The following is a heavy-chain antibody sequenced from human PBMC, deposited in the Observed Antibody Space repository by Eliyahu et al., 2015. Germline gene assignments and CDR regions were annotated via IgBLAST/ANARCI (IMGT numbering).Heavy chain of an antibody. CDR2: LGADNGNT. CDR1: GYTFTSYG. D-gene: IGHD2-2*02. Sequence: QVQLVQSGAEVKKPGASVKVSCKASGYTFTSYGISWVRQAPGQGLEWSGWLGADNGNTNYAQKLQGRVTVTIDTSTSTAYMELRSLKSDDTAVYYCARDRAVCSSTSCYTRVGVDVWGKGTTVTVSS. V-gene: IGHV1-18*01. CDR3: ARDRAVCSSTSCYTRVGVDV. J-gene: IGHJ6*04.